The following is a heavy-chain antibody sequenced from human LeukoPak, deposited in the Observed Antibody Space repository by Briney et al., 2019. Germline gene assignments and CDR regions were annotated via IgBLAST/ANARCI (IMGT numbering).Heavy chain of an antibody. V-gene: IGHV3-74*01. CDR3: ARGLGYNTSGYSYY. Sequence: GGSLRLSCATSGLTFSNYCMDWVRQAPGKGLVWVSRINSDGITTNYADSVKGRFTISRDNAKNTLYLQMNSLRAEDTAVYYCARGLGYNTSGYSYYWGQGTLVTASS. D-gene: IGHD3-22*01. CDR1: GLTFSNYC. J-gene: IGHJ4*02. CDR2: INSDGITT.